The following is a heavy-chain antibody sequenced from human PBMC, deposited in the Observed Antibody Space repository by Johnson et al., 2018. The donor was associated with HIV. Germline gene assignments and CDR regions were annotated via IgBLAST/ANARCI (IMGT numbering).Heavy chain of an antibody. V-gene: IGHV3-9*01. CDR2: ISWNGATR. CDR1: GFTFDDYA. D-gene: IGHD4-23*01. Sequence: VQLVESGGGLVQPGRSLRLSCAASGFTFDDYALHWIRQAPGKGLEWVSGISWNGATRGYADSVQGRFTISRDNAKNSLYLQMNSLRAEDTAVYYCARRTVVTPGAFDIWGQGTMVTVSS. CDR3: ARRTVVTPGAFDI. J-gene: IGHJ3*02.